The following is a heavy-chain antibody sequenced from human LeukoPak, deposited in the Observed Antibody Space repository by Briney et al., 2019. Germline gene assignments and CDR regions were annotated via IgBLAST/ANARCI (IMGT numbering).Heavy chain of an antibody. Sequence: GASVKVSCKASAYTSTSFGISWVRQAPGQGLEWMGWISAYNGNTNYAQKLQGRVTMTTDTSTSTAYMELRSLRSDDTAVYYCARDRKPLRFGFDPWGQGTLVTVSS. J-gene: IGHJ5*02. CDR2: ISAYNGNT. CDR1: AYTSTSFG. D-gene: IGHD2-21*02. V-gene: IGHV1-18*01. CDR3: ARDRKPLRFGFDP.